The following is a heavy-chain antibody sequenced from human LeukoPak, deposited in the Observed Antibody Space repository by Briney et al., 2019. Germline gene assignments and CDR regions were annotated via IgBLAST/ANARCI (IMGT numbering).Heavy chain of an antibody. V-gene: IGHV5-51*01. CDR3: GRSLSSSWYWFDP. Sequence: GESLKISCKGSGYSFTSYWIGWVRQMPGKGLEWMGIIYPGDSDTRYSPSFQGQVTISADKSISTAYLQWSSLKASDTAMYYCGRSLSSSWYWFDPWGQGTLVTVSS. J-gene: IGHJ5*02. CDR2: IYPGDSDT. D-gene: IGHD6-13*01. CDR1: GYSFTSYW.